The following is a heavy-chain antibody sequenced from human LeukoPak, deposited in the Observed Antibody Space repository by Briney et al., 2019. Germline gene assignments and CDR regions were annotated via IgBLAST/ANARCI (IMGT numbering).Heavy chain of an antibody. J-gene: IGHJ4*02. CDR1: GFTFSTYN. V-gene: IGHV3-21*01. CDR2: ISTSSSYI. CDR3: ARDLGAMWGTMIRGDPFDY. D-gene: IGHD3-10*01. Sequence: PGGSLRLSCVASGFTFSTYNMNWVRQPPGKGLEWVSSISTSSSYIYYADSVKGRFTISRDNAKNSLYLQMNSLRAEDTAVYYCARDLGAMWGTMIRGDPFDYWGQGALVTVSS.